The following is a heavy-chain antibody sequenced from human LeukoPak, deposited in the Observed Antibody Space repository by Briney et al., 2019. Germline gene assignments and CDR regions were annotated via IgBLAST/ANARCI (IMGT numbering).Heavy chain of an antibody. Sequence: GESLKISCKGSGYRFTSYWIGWVRQMPGKGLEGMGIIYPGDSDTRYSPSFQGQVTISADKSISTAYLQWSSLKASDTAMYYCASKIAAAGFDYWGQGTLVTVSS. V-gene: IGHV5-51*01. CDR2: IYPGDSDT. CDR1: GYRFTSYW. D-gene: IGHD6-13*01. CDR3: ASKIAAAGFDY. J-gene: IGHJ4*02.